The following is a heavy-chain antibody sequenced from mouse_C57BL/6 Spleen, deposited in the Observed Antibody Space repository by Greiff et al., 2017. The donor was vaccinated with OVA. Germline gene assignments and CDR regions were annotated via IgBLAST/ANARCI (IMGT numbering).Heavy chain of an antibody. Sequence: EVQLVESGGGLVKPGGSLKLSCAASGFTFSSYAMSWVRQTPEKRLEWVATISDGGSYTYYPDNVKGRFTISRDNAKNNLYLQMSHLKSEDTAMYDCARERGNWGFAYWGQGTLVTVSA. CDR2: ISDGGSYT. CDR3: ARERGNWGFAY. V-gene: IGHV5-4*01. CDR1: GFTFSSYA. J-gene: IGHJ3*01. D-gene: IGHD4-1*01.